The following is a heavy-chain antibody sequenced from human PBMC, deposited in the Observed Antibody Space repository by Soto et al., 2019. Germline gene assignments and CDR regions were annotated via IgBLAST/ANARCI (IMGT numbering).Heavy chain of an antibody. D-gene: IGHD1-1*01. CDR3: AKNETTQPWFAP. V-gene: IGHV4-31*03. CDR2: IYYIGTT. Sequence: SETLSLTCTVSGGSISNGNYYWSWIRQLPGKGLEWIGNIYYIGTTSYNPSLKSRVTMSIDTSKNQFSLKLRSVVAADTAMYYCAKNETTQPWFAPWGQGTLVTVSS. CDR1: GGSISNGNYY. J-gene: IGHJ5*02.